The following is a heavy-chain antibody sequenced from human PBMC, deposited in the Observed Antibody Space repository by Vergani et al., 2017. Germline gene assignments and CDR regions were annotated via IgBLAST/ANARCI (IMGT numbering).Heavy chain of an antibody. J-gene: IGHJ4*02. Sequence: QVHLQESGPGLAKPSETLSLTCTISGGSFGNYYWNWIRRPAGKGLEWMGRIHANGNTKYNPSFQGRVSMSVATSKNQFSLTLSSVNATDTAVYYCARGSRAAGYSGPDSWGQGTRVTVSS. CDR1: GGSFGNYY. CDR3: ARGSRAAGYSGPDS. V-gene: IGHV4-4*07. CDR2: IHANGNT. D-gene: IGHD6-13*01.